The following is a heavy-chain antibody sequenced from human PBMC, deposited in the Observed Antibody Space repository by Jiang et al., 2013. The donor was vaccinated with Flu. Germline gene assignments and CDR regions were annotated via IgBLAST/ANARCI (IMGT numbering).Heavy chain of an antibody. CDR2: IYWDDDK. Sequence: KPTQTLTLTCTFSGFSLSTSGVGVGWIRQPPGKALEWLALIYWDDDKRYSPSLRSRPTITKDTSKNQVVLTMTNMDPVDTATYYCAHRRGAGPWDVWGSTYYFDYWGQGTLVTVSS. V-gene: IGHV2-5*02. CDR3: AHRRGAGPWDVWGSTYYFDY. D-gene: IGHD3-16*01. J-gene: IGHJ4*02. CDR1: GFSLSTSGVG.